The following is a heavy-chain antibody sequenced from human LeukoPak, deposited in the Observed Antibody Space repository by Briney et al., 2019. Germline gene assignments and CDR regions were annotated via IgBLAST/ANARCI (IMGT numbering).Heavy chain of an antibody. CDR3: ARSNQADDY. CDR1: GFTFSSYA. D-gene: IGHD1-14*01. V-gene: IGHV3-74*01. J-gene: IGHJ4*02. CDR2: INPGGSST. Sequence: PGGSLRLSCAASGFTFSSYAMSWVRQAPGKGLEWVSRINPGGSSTAYADSVKGRFTISRDNAKNTLYLQMDSLRADDTGVYYCARSNQADDYWGQGTLVTVSS.